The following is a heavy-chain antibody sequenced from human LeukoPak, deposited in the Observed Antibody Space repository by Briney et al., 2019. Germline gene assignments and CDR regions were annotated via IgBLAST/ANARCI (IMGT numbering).Heavy chain of an antibody. CDR1: GGSISSYY. CDR3: AKVRGQDYSGYDGYYFDY. CDR2: IYYSGST. Sequence: TSETLSLTCTVSGGSISSYYWSWIRQPPGKGLEWIGYIYYSGSTNYNPSLKSRVTISVDTSKNQFSLKLSSVTAADTAVYYCAKVRGQDYSGYDGYYFDYWGQGTLVTVSS. J-gene: IGHJ4*02. V-gene: IGHV4-59*01. D-gene: IGHD5-12*01.